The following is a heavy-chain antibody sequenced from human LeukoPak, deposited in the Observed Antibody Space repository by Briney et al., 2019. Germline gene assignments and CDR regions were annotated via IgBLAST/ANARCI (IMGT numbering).Heavy chain of an antibody. J-gene: IGHJ6*02. CDR2: IYTSGST. CDR1: GGSISSYY. V-gene: IGHV4-4*07. CDR3: ARVSPYYYGSGSYYSYGMDV. Sequence: SETLSLTCTVSGGSISSYYWSWIRQPAGKGLEWIGRIYTSGSTNYNPSLKSRVTMSVDTSKNQFSLKLSSVNAADTAVYYCARVSPYYYGSGSYYSYGMDVWGQGTTVTVSS. D-gene: IGHD3-10*01.